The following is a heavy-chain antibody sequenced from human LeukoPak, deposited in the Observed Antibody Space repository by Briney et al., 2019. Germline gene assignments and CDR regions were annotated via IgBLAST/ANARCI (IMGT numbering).Heavy chain of an antibody. CDR1: GGYISSYY. CDR2: IYYSRST. Sequence: WATLSLTWTVSGGYISSYYWSWIRPPPGKGLAWIVYIYYSRSTNYNPSLKTPVTISVDTSKNQFSLKLSSVTAADTAVYYCARGSSSWSGDFDYWGQGTLVTVSS. J-gene: IGHJ4*02. D-gene: IGHD6-13*01. CDR3: ARGSSSWSGDFDY. V-gene: IGHV4-59*01.